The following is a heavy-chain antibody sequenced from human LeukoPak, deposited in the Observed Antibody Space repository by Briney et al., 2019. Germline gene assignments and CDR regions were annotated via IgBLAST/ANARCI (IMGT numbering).Heavy chain of an antibody. J-gene: IGHJ4*02. D-gene: IGHD6-13*01. CDR1: GGSFSGHY. CDR3: AREVRGAAAGSVDY. Sequence: SETLSLTCAVSGGSFSGHYWSWIRQPAGKGLEWIGRIYTSGSTNYNPSLKSRVTMSVDTSKNQFSLKLSSVTAADTAVYYCAREVRGAAAGSVDYWGQGTLVTVSS. V-gene: IGHV4-4*07. CDR2: IYTSGST.